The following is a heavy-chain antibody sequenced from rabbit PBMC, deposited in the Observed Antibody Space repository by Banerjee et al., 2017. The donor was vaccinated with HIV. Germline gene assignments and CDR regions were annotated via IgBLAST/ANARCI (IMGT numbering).Heavy chain of an antibody. Sequence: QEQLEESGGDLVKPEGSLTLTCTASGFSFSSSYYMCWVRQAPGKGLEWIACIVAGSSGTTFYASWAKGRFTISKTSSTTVTLQMTSLTAADTATYFCARDRWLRCMDLWGPGTLVTVS. D-gene: IGHD4-1*01. V-gene: IGHV1S45*01. CDR3: ARDRWLRCMDL. CDR1: GFSFSSSYY. CDR2: IVAGSSGTT. J-gene: IGHJ6*01.